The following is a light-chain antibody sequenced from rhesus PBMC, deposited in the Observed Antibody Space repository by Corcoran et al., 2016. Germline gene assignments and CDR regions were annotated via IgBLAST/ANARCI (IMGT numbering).Light chain of an antibody. J-gene: IGKJ4*01. Sequence: DIQMTQSPSSLSASVGDRVTITCRASQGISIYLNWYQQKPGKAPKLLNYYANRLESGGPSRFSGSGSGTEFTLTISSLQPEEFATYYCQQYNSLPLTFGGGTKVEIK. V-gene: IGKV1-32*01. CDR3: QQYNSLPLT. CDR1: QGISIY. CDR2: YAN.